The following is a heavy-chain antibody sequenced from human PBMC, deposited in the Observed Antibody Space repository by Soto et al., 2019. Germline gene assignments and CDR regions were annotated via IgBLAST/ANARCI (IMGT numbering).Heavy chain of an antibody. J-gene: IGHJ4*02. CDR1: GVSLRSLG. D-gene: IGHD5-12*01. CDR3: ARVYGGYVTGFDY. Sequence: GGAMEIACAAFGVSLRSLGVAGVRQTPGKGLVRVSGINTVGIITDYADSVKGRFTISRDNAKNSLYLQMNSLRAEDTAVYYCARVYGGYVTGFDYWGQGTLVTVSS. V-gene: IGHV3-74*01. CDR2: INTVGIIT.